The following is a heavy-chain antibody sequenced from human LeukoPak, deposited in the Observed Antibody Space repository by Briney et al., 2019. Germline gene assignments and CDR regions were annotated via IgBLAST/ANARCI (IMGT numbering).Heavy chain of an antibody. J-gene: IGHJ4*02. CDR3: ARHSHNHYFDY. CDR2: ISHDGGNK. V-gene: IGHV3-30-3*01. Sequence: GRSLRLSCAASGFSFSDYAILWGRQAPGKGLEWVAVISHDGGNKYYADSVKGRFTISRDNSKNTLYLQVDSLRAEDTAIYYCARHSHNHYFDYWGQGTLVTVSS. CDR1: GFSFSDYA.